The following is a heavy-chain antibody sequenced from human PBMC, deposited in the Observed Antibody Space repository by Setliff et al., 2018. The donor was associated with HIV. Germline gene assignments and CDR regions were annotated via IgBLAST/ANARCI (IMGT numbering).Heavy chain of an antibody. Sequence: ASVKVSCKASGYTFTNYYMHWVRQVPGQGLEWMGWINPNSGGTNYAQKFQGRVTMTRDTSISTAYMELSRLRSDDTAVYYCARTLPQYTNLFDYWGQGTLVTVSS. CDR3: ARTLPQYTNLFDY. J-gene: IGHJ4*02. CDR2: INPNSGGT. V-gene: IGHV1-2*02. CDR1: GYTFTNYY. D-gene: IGHD5-18*01.